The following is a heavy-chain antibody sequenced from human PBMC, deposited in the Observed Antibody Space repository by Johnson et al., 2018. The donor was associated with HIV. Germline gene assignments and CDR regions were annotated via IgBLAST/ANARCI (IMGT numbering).Heavy chain of an antibody. V-gene: IGHV3-66*02. CDR1: GFTVSSNY. J-gene: IGHJ3*02. CDR3: ARVSLAYSYGYDAFDI. Sequence: EVQLVESGGGLVQPGGSLRLSCAASGFTVSSNYMSWVRQAPGKGLEWVSIIYSGDNTKYADSVKGRFTISRDNSKNTLFLQMNSLRPEDTAVYYCARVSLAYSYGYDAFDIWGQGTRVTVSS. D-gene: IGHD5-18*01. CDR2: IYSGDNT.